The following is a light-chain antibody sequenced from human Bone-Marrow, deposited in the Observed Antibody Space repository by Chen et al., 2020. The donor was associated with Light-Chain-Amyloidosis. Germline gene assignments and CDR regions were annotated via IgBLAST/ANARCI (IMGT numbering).Light chain of an antibody. CDR2: WAS. J-gene: IGKJ2*01. V-gene: IGKV4-1*01. CDR1: HSILYSSNNMNY. Sequence: DIVMTQSPDSLAVSLGARATINCKSSHSILYSSNNMNYLAWYQQKPGQPPKLLIYWASTRYSGVPDRFSGSGSGTDFTLTISSLQAEDVATYYCQQYYDTPYTFGQGTELEIK. CDR3: QQYYDTPYT.